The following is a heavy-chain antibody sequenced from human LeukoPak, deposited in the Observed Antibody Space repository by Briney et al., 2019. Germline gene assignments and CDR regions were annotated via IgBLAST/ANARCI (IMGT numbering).Heavy chain of an antibody. CDR1: GGSFSGYY. V-gene: IGHV4-34*01. CDR2: INHSGST. Sequence: SETLSLTCAVYGGSFSGYYGGWIRQPPGKGLEWIGEINHSGSTNYNPSLKSRVTISVDTSKNQFSLKLRSVTAADTAVYYCAGSRGYSYGYNNWGQGTLVTVSS. D-gene: IGHD5-18*01. J-gene: IGHJ4*02. CDR3: AGSRGYSYGYNN.